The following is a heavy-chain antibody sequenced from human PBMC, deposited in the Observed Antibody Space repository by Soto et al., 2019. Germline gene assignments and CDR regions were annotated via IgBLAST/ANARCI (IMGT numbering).Heavy chain of an antibody. Sequence: TLSLTCTVSGGSISSYYWSWIRQPPGKGLEWIGYIYYSGSTNYNPSLKSRVTISVDTSKNQFSLKLSSVTAADTAVYYCARRYGGNFDYWGQGTLVTVSS. J-gene: IGHJ4*02. CDR2: IYYSGST. CDR1: GGSISSYY. V-gene: IGHV4-59*01. D-gene: IGHD1-26*01. CDR3: ARRYGGNFDY.